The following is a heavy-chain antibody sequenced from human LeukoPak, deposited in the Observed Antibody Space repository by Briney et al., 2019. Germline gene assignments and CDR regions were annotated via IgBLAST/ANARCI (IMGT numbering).Heavy chain of an antibody. V-gene: IGHV3-48*01. CDR2: ISSSSSTI. J-gene: IGHJ5*02. D-gene: IGHD1-20*01. Sequence: EVSLRLSCAASGFTFSSYSMNWVRQAPGKGLEWVSYISSSSSTIYYADSVKGRFTISRDNAKNSLYLQMNSLRAEDTAVYYCARGGITGTYNWFDPWGQGTLVTVSS. CDR3: ARGGITGTYNWFDP. CDR1: GFTFSSYS.